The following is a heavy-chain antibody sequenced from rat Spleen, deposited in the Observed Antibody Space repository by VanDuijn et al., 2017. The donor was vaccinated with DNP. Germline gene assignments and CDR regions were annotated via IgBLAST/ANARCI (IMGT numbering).Heavy chain of an antibody. V-gene: IGHV5-7*01. CDR2: ILYDGINI. D-gene: IGHD1-4*01. CDR3: AKNPGYYFDS. Sequence: EVQLVESGGGLVQPGRSLKLSCTASGFTFSNYNMAWVRQAPKKGLEWVATILYDGINISYGDSVKGRFIISRDNGKSSLYLQLSSLKSEDTATYYCAKNPGYYFDSWGQGVMVTVSS. J-gene: IGHJ2*01. CDR1: GFTFSNYN.